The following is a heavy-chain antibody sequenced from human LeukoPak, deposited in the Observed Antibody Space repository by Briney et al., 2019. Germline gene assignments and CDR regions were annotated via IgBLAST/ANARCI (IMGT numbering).Heavy chain of an antibody. CDR1: GGSFRDYY. V-gene: IGHV4-34*01. D-gene: IGHD4-17*01. CDR3: ASPASDYGDYSY. J-gene: IGHJ4*02. Sequence: SETLSLTCAVYGGSFRDYYWSWIRQPPGKGLEWIGEINHSGSTNYNPSLKSRVTISLDTSKNQFSLKLSSVTAADTAVYYCASPASDYGDYSYWGQGTLVTVSS. CDR2: INHSGST.